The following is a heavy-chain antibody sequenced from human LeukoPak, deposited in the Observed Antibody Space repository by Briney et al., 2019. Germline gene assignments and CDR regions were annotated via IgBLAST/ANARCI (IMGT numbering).Heavy chain of an antibody. V-gene: IGHV1-8*02. CDR2: MNPNSGNT. Sequence: ASVKVSCKTSGDTFSDYTVNWVRQGPGQGLEWMGWMNPNSGNTGYAQKFQGRVTMTRNTSISTAYMELSSLRSEDTAVYYCARSAARREANYYYYMDVWGKGTTVTVSS. J-gene: IGHJ6*03. CDR3: ARSAARREANYYYYMDV. CDR1: GDTFSDYT. D-gene: IGHD6-6*01.